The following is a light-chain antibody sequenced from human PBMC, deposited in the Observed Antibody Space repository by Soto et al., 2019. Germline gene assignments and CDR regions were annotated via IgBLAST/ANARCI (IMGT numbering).Light chain of an antibody. CDR1: QSVSSS. V-gene: IGKV3-11*01. J-gene: IGKJ5*01. CDR3: QQRRNWPVT. Sequence: EIVLTQSPATLSSSPGERATLSCRASQSVSSSLAWYQQKPGQAPRLLIYGASNRAGGIPARFSGSGSGTDFTLPISGLEPEDFAVYYCQQRRNWPVTFGQGPRLEIK. CDR2: GAS.